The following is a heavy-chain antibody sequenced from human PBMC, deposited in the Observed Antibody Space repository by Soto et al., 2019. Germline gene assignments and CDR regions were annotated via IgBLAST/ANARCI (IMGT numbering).Heavy chain of an antibody. J-gene: IGHJ4*02. CDR2: TSIYNGHT. V-gene: IGHV1-18*01. CDR3: ARWDDYGASDQYHCER. CDR1: GYTFTASG. Sequence: ASVKVSCKASGYTFTASGISWVRQAPGQGLEWMGWTSIYNGHTEYSPKFMGRVVMTTDTSADTAYLELRSLRPDDAALYYCARWDDYGASDQYHCERWGQQTMVSASS. D-gene: IGHD4-17*01.